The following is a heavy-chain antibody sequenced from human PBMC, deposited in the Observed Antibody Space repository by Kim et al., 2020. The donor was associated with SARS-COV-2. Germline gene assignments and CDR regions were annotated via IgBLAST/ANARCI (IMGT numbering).Heavy chain of an antibody. J-gene: IGHJ4*02. CDR3: ARTRITMIVVVTHFDY. V-gene: IGHV4-31*02. Sequence: PSLKSRVTISVDTSKIQFSLKLSSVTAADTAVYYCARTRITMIVVVTHFDYWGQGTLVTVSS. D-gene: IGHD3-22*01.